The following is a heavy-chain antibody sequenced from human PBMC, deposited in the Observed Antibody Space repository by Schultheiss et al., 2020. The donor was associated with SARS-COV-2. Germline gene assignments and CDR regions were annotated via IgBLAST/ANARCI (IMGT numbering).Heavy chain of an antibody. CDR2: IYWDDDK. J-gene: IGHJ4*02. CDR1: GFSLSTSGVV. V-gene: IGHV2-5*02. Sequence: SGPTLVKPTQTLTLTCTFSGFSLSTSGVVVGWIRQPPGKALEWLALIYWDDDKRYSPSLKSRLTITKDTSKNQVVLTMTNMDPVDTATYYCAHVDTAMDSFDYWGQGTLVTVSS. CDR3: AHVDTAMDSFDY. D-gene: IGHD5-18*01.